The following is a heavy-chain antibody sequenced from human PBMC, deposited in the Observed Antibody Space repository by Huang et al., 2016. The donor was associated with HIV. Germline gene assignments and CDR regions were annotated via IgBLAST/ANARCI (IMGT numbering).Heavy chain of an antibody. V-gene: IGHV1-69*13. Sequence: QVQLVQSGAEVKKPGSSVKVSCKASADTFSSYAITWVRQAPGQGLEWMGGIIPPLGTTDYAQKVQDRVTITADESTNTADMELSSLRSEDTAVYFCARVSRATAAGFAFDIWGQGTMVTVSS. CDR2: IIPPLGTT. CDR3: ARVSRATAAGFAFDI. J-gene: IGHJ3*02. CDR1: ADTFSSYA. D-gene: IGHD2-15*01.